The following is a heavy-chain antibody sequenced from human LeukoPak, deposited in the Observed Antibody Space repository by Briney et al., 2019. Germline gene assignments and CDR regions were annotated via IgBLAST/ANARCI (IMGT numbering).Heavy chain of an antibody. Sequence: SVKVSCKASGGTFSSYAISWVRQAPGQGLEWMGRIIPILGIANYAQKFQGRVTITADKSTSTAYMELNSLRSEDTAVYYCARVSSSWYLRPGYWGQGTLVTVSS. J-gene: IGHJ4*02. CDR2: IIPILGIA. V-gene: IGHV1-69*04. D-gene: IGHD6-13*01. CDR1: GGTFSSYA. CDR3: ARVSSSWYLRPGY.